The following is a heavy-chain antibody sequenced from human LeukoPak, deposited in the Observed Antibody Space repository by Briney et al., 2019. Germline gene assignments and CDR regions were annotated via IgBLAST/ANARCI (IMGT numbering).Heavy chain of an antibody. V-gene: IGHV4-59*01. CDR1: GGSISSYY. D-gene: IGHD6-19*01. J-gene: IGHJ4*02. CDR2: IYYSGST. CDR3: GGGDGGYWSGWYLDY. Sequence: SETLSLTCTVSGGSISSYYWSWIRQPPGKGLEWIGYIYYSGSTNYNPSLKSRVTISVDTSKNQFSLKLSSVTAADTAVYYWGGGDGGYWSGWYLDYWGQGTL.